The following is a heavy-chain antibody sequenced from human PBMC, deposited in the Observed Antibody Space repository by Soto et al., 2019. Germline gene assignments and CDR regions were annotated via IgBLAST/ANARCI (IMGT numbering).Heavy chain of an antibody. Sequence: EVQLVESGGGLVQPGGSVRLSCAASGFTFSSYWMHWVRQAPGKGLMWVSRIHNDGSTTRYADSVKGRFTISRDNAKNTLYLQMSRLGVEDTAVYYCARDNWNSYWGQGTLVTVSS. J-gene: IGHJ4*01. CDR1: GFTFSSYW. CDR2: IHNDGSTT. V-gene: IGHV3-74*01. CDR3: ARDNWNSY. D-gene: IGHD1-7*01.